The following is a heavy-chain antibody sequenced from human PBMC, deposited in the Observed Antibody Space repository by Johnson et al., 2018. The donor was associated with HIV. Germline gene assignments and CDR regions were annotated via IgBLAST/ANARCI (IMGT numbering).Heavy chain of an antibody. J-gene: IGHJ3*02. CDR2: IWYDGSNK. V-gene: IGHV3-33*06. CDR3: AKDLDSSSWVAFDI. Sequence: QVQLVESGGGVVQPGRSLRLSCAASGFTFSSYGMHWVRQAPGKGLEWVAVIWYDGSNKYYADSVKGRFTISRDNSKNTLYLQMNSLRAEDTAVYYCAKDLDSSSWVAFDIWGQGTMVTVSS. CDR1: GFTFSSYG. D-gene: IGHD6-6*01.